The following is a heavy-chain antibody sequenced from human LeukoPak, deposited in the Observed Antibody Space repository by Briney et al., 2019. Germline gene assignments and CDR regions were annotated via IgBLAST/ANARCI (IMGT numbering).Heavy chain of an antibody. Sequence: GGSLRLSCAASGFTFSNYWIHWVRQAPGKGLEWVSVIYSDGSTYYADSVQGRFTISRDNSKSTLCLQMNSLRAEDTAVYYCAKQLGYCSDGSCYFPYWGQGTLVTVSS. CDR3: AKQLGYCSDGSCYFPY. CDR2: IYSDGST. D-gene: IGHD2-15*01. CDR1: GFTFSNYW. J-gene: IGHJ4*02. V-gene: IGHV3-66*04.